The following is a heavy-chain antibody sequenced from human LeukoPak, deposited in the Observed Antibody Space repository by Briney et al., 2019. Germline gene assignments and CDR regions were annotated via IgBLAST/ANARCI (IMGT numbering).Heavy chain of an antibody. D-gene: IGHD5-24*01. Sequence: GGSLRLSCAASGFTVSSNYMSWVRQAPGKGLEWVSVIYSGGSTNYADSVKGRFTISRDNSKNTLYLQMNSLRAEDTAVYYCARDQVWHRGDGYKTPRKFEFDYWGQGALVTVSS. CDR1: GFTVSSNY. CDR3: ARDQVWHRGDGYKTPRKFEFDY. CDR2: IYSGGST. V-gene: IGHV3-66*01. J-gene: IGHJ4*02.